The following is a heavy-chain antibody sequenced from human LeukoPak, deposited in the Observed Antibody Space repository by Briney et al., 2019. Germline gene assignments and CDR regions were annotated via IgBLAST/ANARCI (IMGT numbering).Heavy chain of an antibody. CDR2: ISGSGGST. Sequence: GGSLRLSCAASGFTFSSYAMSWVRQAPGKGLEWVSAISGSGGSTYYADSVKGRFTISRDNSKNTLYLQMNSLRAEDTAVYYCANRPTYSSSSPGGFDYWGQGTLVTVSS. V-gene: IGHV3-23*01. CDR3: ANRPTYSSSSPGGFDY. CDR1: GFTFSSYA. J-gene: IGHJ4*02. D-gene: IGHD6-6*01.